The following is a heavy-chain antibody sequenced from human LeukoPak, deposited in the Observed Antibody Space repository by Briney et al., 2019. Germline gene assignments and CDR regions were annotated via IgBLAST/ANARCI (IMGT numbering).Heavy chain of an antibody. CDR2: ISSSSSYI. CDR1: GLTFSTYS. D-gene: IGHD6-19*01. V-gene: IGHV3-21*01. J-gene: IGHJ6*02. CDR3: ARGIAVAGHYYYYGMDV. Sequence: GGSLRLSCAASGLTFSTYSMNWVRQAPGKGLGWVSCISSSSSYIYYTDSVKGRFTISRDNAKNSLYLQMNSLRAEDTAVYYCARGIAVAGHYYYYGMDVWGQGTTVTVSS.